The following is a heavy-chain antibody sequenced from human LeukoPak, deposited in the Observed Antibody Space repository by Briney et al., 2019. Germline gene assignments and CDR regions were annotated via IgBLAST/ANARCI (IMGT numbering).Heavy chain of an antibody. D-gene: IGHD6-19*01. Sequence: GESLKISCKGSGYSFTSYWISWVRQMPGKGLEWMGRIDPSDSYTNYSPSFQGHVTISADKSISTAYLQWSSLKAPDTAMYYCARSIAVADSWFDPWGQGTLVTVSS. CDR2: IDPSDSYT. CDR1: GYSFTSYW. V-gene: IGHV5-10-1*01. J-gene: IGHJ5*02. CDR3: ARSIAVADSWFDP.